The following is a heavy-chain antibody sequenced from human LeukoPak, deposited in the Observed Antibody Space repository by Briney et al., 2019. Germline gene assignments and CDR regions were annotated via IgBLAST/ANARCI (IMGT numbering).Heavy chain of an antibody. V-gene: IGHV3-11*06. CDR3: ARSRRWADAFDI. CDR2: ISSSSGDI. Sequence: GGSLRLSCAASGFTFSDYYMSWIRQTPGKGLEWLSYISSSSGDIFYADSVKGRFTISRDNAKNSLYLQMNSLRAEDTAVYYCARSRRWADAFDIWGQGTMVTVSS. D-gene: IGHD4-23*01. J-gene: IGHJ3*02. CDR1: GFTFSDYY.